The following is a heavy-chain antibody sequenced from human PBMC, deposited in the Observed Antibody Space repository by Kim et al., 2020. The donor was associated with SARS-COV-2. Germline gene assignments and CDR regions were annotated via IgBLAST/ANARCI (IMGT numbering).Heavy chain of an antibody. J-gene: IGHJ4*02. Sequence: SETLSLTCTVSGGSISSGSYYWSWIRQPAGKGLEWIGRIYTSGSTNYNPSLKSRVTISVDTSKNQFSLKLSSVTAADTAVYYCARGAVAGTGDYWGQGTLVTVSS. V-gene: IGHV4-61*02. CDR2: IYTSGST. D-gene: IGHD6-19*01. CDR1: GGSISSGSYY. CDR3: ARGAVAGTGDY.